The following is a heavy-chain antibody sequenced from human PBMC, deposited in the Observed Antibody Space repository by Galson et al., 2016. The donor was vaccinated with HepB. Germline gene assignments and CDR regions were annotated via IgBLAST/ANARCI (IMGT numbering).Heavy chain of an antibody. V-gene: IGHV1-69*13. CDR3: ARPLRSYFDSSGYVSAFDI. CDR1: GGTFTNYV. CDR2: IIPIFATA. J-gene: IGHJ3*02. D-gene: IGHD3-22*01. Sequence: SVKVSCKASGGTFTNYVISWVRQAPGQGLEWMGGIIPIFATANSAQKFQGRVTITADESTTTAYMELSSLRPEDTAVYYCARPLRSYFDSSGYVSAFDIWGQGTMVTVSS.